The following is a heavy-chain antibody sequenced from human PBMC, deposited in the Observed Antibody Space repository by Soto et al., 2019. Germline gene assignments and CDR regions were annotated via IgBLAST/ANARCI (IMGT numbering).Heavy chain of an antibody. J-gene: IGHJ3*02. CDR3: ERRHDYGEDDAFDI. CDR1: GGTVSSYT. V-gene: IGHV1-69*02. Sequence: SVKVSCKASGGTVSSYTISWVLQAPGQGLEWMGRIIPILGIANYAQKFQGRVTITADKSTSTAYMELSSLRSEDTAVYYCERRHDYGEDDAFDIWGQGTMVTVSS. D-gene: IGHD4-17*01. CDR2: IIPILGIA.